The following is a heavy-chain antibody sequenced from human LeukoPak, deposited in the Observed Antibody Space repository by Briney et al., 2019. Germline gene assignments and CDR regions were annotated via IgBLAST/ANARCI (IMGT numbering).Heavy chain of an antibody. V-gene: IGHV3-23*01. CDR1: GFTFSSYA. J-gene: IGHJ3*01. CDR3: ARDRYSSR. Sequence: PGGSLRLSCVVSGFTFSSYAMSWVRQTPGKGLEWVSGISGGDGNTNYADSVKGRFTISRDNAKNSLYLQMNSLRAEDTAVYYCARDRYSSRWGQGTMVTVSS. CDR2: ISGGDGNT. D-gene: IGHD6-13*01.